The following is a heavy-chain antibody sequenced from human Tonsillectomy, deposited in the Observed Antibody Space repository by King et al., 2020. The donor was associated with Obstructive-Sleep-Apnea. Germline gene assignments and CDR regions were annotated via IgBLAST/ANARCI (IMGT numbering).Heavy chain of an antibody. J-gene: IGHJ6*02. D-gene: IGHD4-23*01. CDR2: INHSGST. Sequence: VQLQQWGAGLLKPSETLSLTCAVYGESFSGFYWSWIRQPPGKGLEWIGEINHSGSTNYNPSLKSRVTISVDTSKNQFSLKLSSVTAADTAVYYWARDYGGYGMDVWGQGTTVTVSS. V-gene: IGHV4-34*01. CDR1: GESFSGFY. CDR3: ARDYGGYGMDV.